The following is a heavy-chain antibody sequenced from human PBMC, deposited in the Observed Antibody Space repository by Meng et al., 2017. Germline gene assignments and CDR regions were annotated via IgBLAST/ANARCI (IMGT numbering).Heavy chain of an antibody. CDR1: GGTFSSYA. CDR2: IIPIFGTA. V-gene: IGHV1-69*06. J-gene: IGHJ4*02. D-gene: IGHD6-19*01. CDR3: HSGWYQAGDDY. Sequence: VRAGSLGGELKKPGSPVKVSCKACGGTFSSYAISWVRQAPGQGLEWMGGIIPIFGTANYAQKFQGRVTITADKSTSTAYMELSSLRSEDTAVYYCHSGWYQAGDDYWGQGTLVTVSS.